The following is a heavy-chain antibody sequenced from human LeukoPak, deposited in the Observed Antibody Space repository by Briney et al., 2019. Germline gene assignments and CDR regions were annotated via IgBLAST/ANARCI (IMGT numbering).Heavy chain of an antibody. J-gene: IGHJ4*02. V-gene: IGHV4-34*01. CDR1: GGSFSGYY. Sequence: SETLSLTCAVYGGSFSGYYWSWIRQPPGKGLEWIGEINHSGSTNYNPSLKSRVTISVDTSKNQFSLKLSSVTAADTAVYYCARGRGYSSGWYLGYWGQGTLVTVSS. D-gene: IGHD6-19*01. CDR2: INHSGST. CDR3: ARGRGYSSGWYLGY.